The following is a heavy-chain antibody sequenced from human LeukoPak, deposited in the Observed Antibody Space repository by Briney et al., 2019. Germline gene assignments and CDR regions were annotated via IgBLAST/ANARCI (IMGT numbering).Heavy chain of an antibody. CDR1: GGSFSGYC. D-gene: IGHD2-21*02. CDR2: INHSGST. V-gene: IGHV4-34*01. CDR3: ASNEVVTTAWGFDY. J-gene: IGHJ4*02. Sequence: SETLSLTCAVYGGSFSGYCWSWIRQPPGKGLEWIGHINHSGSTNYNPSLKSRVTISVDTSKKQFSLNLYSVTAADTAVYYCASNEVVTTAWGFDYWGQGTLVTVSS.